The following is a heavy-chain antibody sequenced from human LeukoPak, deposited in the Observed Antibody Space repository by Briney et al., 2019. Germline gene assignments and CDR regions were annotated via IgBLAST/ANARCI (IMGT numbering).Heavy chain of an antibody. CDR2: ISGSAGST. D-gene: IGHD3-22*01. CDR1: GFTFSIYA. Sequence: GGSLRLSCAASGFTFSIYAMSWVRPAPGKGLEWVSGISGSAGSTYYAVSVKGRFTISRDNSKNTLYLQMNSLRAEDTAVYYCAKGGAYYYDSSGYFSIWGQGTMVTVSS. J-gene: IGHJ3*02. V-gene: IGHV3-23*01. CDR3: AKGGAYYYDSSGYFSI.